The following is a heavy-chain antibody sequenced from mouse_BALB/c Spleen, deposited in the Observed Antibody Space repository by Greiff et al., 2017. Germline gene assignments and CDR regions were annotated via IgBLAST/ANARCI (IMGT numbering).Heavy chain of an antibody. J-gene: IGHJ1*01. CDR3: ARRDGRRLRGWYFDV. CDR1: GFTFSSFG. V-gene: IGHV5-17*02. D-gene: IGHD1-1*01. Sequence: EVNVVESGGGLVQPGGSRKLSCAASGFTFSSFGMHWVRQAPEKGLEWVAYISSGSSTIYYADTVKGRFTISRDNPKNTLFLQMTSLRSEDTAMYYCARRDGRRLRGWYFDVWGAGTTVTVSS. CDR2: ISSGSSTI.